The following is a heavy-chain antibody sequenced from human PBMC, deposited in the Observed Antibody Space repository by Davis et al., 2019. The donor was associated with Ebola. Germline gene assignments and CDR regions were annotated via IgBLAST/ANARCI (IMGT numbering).Heavy chain of an antibody. J-gene: IGHJ6*02. CDR1: GGTFSSYA. CDR2: INPSGGST. Sequence: AASVKVSCKASGGTFSSYAISWVRQAPGQGLEWMGIINPSGGSTSYAQKFQGRVTITRDTSASTAYMELSSLRSEDTAVYYCARYRAVAGTQYYGMDVWGQGTTVTVSS. CDR3: ARYRAVAGTQYYGMDV. D-gene: IGHD6-19*01. V-gene: IGHV1-46*01.